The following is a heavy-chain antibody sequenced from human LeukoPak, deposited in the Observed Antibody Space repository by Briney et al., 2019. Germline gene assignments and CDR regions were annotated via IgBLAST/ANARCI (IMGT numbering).Heavy chain of an antibody. CDR1: GYSISSASFY. D-gene: IGHD3/OR15-3a*01. V-gene: IGHV4-38-2*01. CDR3: ARGDDFGHWYFDS. CDR2: IYHSGST. Sequence: PSETLSLTRAVPGYSISSASFYWGWIRQPPGKGLEWIGSIYHSGSTYYNPSLKSRVTISLDTSKSQFSLKLSSVTAADTAVYYCARGDDFGHWYFDSWGQGTLVTVSS. J-gene: IGHJ4*02.